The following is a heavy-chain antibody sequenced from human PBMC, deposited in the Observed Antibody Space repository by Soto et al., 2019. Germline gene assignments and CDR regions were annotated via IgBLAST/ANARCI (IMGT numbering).Heavy chain of an antibody. V-gene: IGHV4-31*03. D-gene: IGHD6-6*01. CDR3: ARDKIAVKIAARHLSGWFDP. CDR1: GGSISSGGYY. Sequence: PSETLSLTCTVSGGSISSGGYYWSWIRQHPGKGLEWIGYIYYSGSTYYNPSLKSRVTISVDTSKNQFSLKLSSVTAADTAVYYCARDKIAVKIAARHLSGWFDPWGQGTLVTVSS. J-gene: IGHJ5*02. CDR2: IYYSGST.